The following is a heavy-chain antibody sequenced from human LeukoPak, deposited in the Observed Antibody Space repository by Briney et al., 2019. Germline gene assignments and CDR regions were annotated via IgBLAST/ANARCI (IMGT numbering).Heavy chain of an antibody. CDR1: GFNFQYAW. CDR3: AREVLDTAMALGY. J-gene: IGHJ4*02. V-gene: IGHV3-66*01. Sequence: PGGSLRLSCAGSGFNFQYAWMTWVRQAPGKGLEWVSIIYSGGTTYYADSVKGRFTISRDNSKNTLYLQMNSLRAEDTAVYYCAREVLDTAMALGYWGQGTLVTVSS. CDR2: IYSGGTT. D-gene: IGHD5-18*01.